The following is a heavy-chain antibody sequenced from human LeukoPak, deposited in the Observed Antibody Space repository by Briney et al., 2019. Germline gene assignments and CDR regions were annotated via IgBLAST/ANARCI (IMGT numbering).Heavy chain of an antibody. V-gene: IGHV3-33*08. CDR1: GFTFSSYE. J-gene: IGHJ4*02. CDR3: ATNKIGTTDQSFDY. Sequence: PGGSLRLSCAASGFTFSSYEMNWVRQAPGKGLEWVAVIWYDGSNEDYADSVKGRFAISRDNSKNTLYLQMNSLRAEDTAVYYCATNKIGTTDQSFDYWGQGTLVTVSS. D-gene: IGHD1-1*01. CDR2: IWYDGSNE.